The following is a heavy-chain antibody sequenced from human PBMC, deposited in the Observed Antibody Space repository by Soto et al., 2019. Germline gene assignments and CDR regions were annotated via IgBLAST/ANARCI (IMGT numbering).Heavy chain of an antibody. CDR3: ARVVGSGSYTNHYNWLDP. J-gene: IGHJ5*02. D-gene: IGHD3-10*01. CDR1: GYTFTSYS. Sequence: ASVKVSCKASGYTFTSYSMHWVRQAPGQRLEWMGWINAGNGNTKYSQKFQGRVTITRDTSTNTAYMELRSLRSEDTAVYYCARVVGSGSYTNHYNWLDPWGQGTLVTVSS. V-gene: IGHV1-3*01. CDR2: INAGNGNT.